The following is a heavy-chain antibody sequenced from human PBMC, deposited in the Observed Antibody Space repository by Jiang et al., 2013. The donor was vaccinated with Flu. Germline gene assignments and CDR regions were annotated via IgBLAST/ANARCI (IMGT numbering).Heavy chain of an antibody. CDR2: ISSSSSTI. V-gene: IGHV3-48*01. J-gene: IGHJ4*02. CDR1: GFTFSSYS. D-gene: IGHD5-18*01. Sequence: VQLVESGGGLVQPGGSLRLSCAASGFTFSSYSMNWVRQAPGKGLEWVSYISSSSSTIYYADSVKGRFTISRDNAKNSLYLQMNSLRAEDTAVYYCARDPYSYGYLSPFDYWGQGTLVTVSS. CDR3: ARDPYSYGYLSPFDY.